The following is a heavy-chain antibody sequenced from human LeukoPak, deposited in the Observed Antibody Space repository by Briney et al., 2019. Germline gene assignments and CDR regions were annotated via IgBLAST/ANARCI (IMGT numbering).Heavy chain of an antibody. CDR3: ASRNDILTGYVFDF. CDR1: GGSVSSSIYY. Sequence: PAETLSLTCTVSGGSVSSSIYYCGWVRQPPGKGLEWIGSIYYCGSTSYNPSLKSRVTISVDTSKNQFSLKLTSVTAADTAVYYCASRNDILTGYVFDFWGQGTLVTVSS. D-gene: IGHD3-9*01. CDR2: IYYCGST. J-gene: IGHJ4*02. V-gene: IGHV4-39*01.